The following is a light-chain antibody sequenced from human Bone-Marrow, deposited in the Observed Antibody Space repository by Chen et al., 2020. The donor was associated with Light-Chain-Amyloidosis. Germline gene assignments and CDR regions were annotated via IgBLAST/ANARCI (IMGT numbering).Light chain of an antibody. V-gene: IGLV3-21*02. CDR1: NIGSTS. CDR2: DDS. J-gene: IGLJ3*02. CDR3: QVWDRSSDRPV. Sequence: SYVLTQPSSLSVAPGQTATIACGENNIGSTSVHWYQQTPGQVPLLVVYDDSDRPSGIPERLSGSNSGNTATLTISRVEAGDEADYYCQVWDRSSDRPVFGGGTKLTVL.